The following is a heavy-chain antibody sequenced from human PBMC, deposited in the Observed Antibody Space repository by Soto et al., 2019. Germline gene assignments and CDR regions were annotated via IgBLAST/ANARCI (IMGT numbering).Heavy chain of an antibody. V-gene: IGHV3-48*03. CDR3: ARETTSSGWYRYYYYGMDV. D-gene: IGHD6-19*01. CDR1: GFTFSSYE. CDR2: ISSSGSTI. Sequence: PGGSLRLSCAASGFTFSSYEMNWVRQAPGKGLEWVSYISSSGSTIYYADSVKGRFTISRDNAKNSLYLQMNSLRAEDTAVYYCARETTSSGWYRYYYYGMDVWGQGTTVTVSS. J-gene: IGHJ6*02.